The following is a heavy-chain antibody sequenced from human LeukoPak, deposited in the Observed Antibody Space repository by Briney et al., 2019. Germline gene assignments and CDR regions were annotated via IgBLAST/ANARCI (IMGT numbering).Heavy chain of an antibody. Sequence: PSETLSLTCAVYGGSFSGYYWSWIRQPPGKGLEWIGYIYYSGSTNYNPSLKSRVTISVDTSKNQFSLKLSSVTAADTAVYYCARESFRPGDYGGLDYWGQGTLVTVSS. V-gene: IGHV4-59*01. CDR2: IYYSGST. CDR1: GGSFSGYY. J-gene: IGHJ4*02. CDR3: ARESFRPGDYGGLDY. D-gene: IGHD4-17*01.